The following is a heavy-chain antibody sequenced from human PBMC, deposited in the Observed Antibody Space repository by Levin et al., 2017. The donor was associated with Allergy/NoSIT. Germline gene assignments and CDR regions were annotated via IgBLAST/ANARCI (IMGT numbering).Heavy chain of an antibody. CDR3: ANRLEPGETSGYYSVYFDY. CDR1: GFSLNTFGVG. J-gene: IGHJ4*02. Sequence: SGPTLVKPTQTLTLTCTFSGFSLNTFGVGVGWIRQPPGKALDWLALIYWDDDRRYSPSLKSRLTITKDTSKNQVVLTMTNMDPVETATYYCANRLEPGETSGYYSVYFDYWGQGTLVTVSS. V-gene: IGHV2-5*02. D-gene: IGHD3-22*01. CDR2: IYWDDDR.